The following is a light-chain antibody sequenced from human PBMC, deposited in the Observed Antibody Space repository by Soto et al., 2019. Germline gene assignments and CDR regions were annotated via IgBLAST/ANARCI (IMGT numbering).Light chain of an antibody. J-gene: IGLJ2*01. CDR3: QSYDSSNPMV. CDR2: EDN. Sequence: NFMLTQPHSVSESPGKTVTISCTRSSGSIASNYVQWYQQRPGSSPTTVIYEDNQRPSGAPDRFSGSIDSSSNSASLTISGLKTEDEADYYCQSYDSSNPMVFGGGTKLTVL. CDR1: SGSIASNY. V-gene: IGLV6-57*01.